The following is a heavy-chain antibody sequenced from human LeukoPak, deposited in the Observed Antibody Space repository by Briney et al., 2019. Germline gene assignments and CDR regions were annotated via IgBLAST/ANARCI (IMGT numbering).Heavy chain of an antibody. CDR1: GYSISSGYY. J-gene: IGHJ4*02. Sequence: NPSETLSLTCTVSGYSISSGYYWGWIRQPPGKGLEWIGSIYHSGSTYYNPSLKSRVTISVDRSKNQFSLKLSSVTAADTAVYYCAHLVAATSYYFDFWGQGTLVTVSS. CDR2: IYHSGST. D-gene: IGHD1-26*01. CDR3: AHLVAATSYYFDF. V-gene: IGHV4-38-2*02.